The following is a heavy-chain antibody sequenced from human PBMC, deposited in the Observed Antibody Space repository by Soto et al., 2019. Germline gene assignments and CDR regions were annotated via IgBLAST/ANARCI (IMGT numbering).Heavy chain of an antibody. Sequence: EVQLLESGGGLVQPGGSLRLSCAASGFTFSSYAMSWVRQAPGKGLEWVSVISDSGGNTYYADSVKGRFTISRDNSKNTLYLQVNSLRAEDPAVYYCAKDYYDSSGYRSYWYFDLWGRGTLVTVTS. CDR3: AKDYYDSSGYRSYWYFDL. J-gene: IGHJ2*01. CDR2: ISDSGGNT. D-gene: IGHD3-22*01. CDR1: GFTFSSYA. V-gene: IGHV3-23*01.